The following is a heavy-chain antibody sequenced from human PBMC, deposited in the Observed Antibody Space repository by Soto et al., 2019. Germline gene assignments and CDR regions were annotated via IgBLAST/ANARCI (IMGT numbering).Heavy chain of an antibody. Sequence: GGSLRLSCAASGFTFSGSAMHWVRQASGKGLEWVGRIRSKANSYATAYAASVKGRFTISRDDSKNTAYLQMNSLKTEDTAVYYCTRQIVGATLSYYYGMDVWGQGTTVTVS. D-gene: IGHD1-26*01. V-gene: IGHV3-73*01. CDR1: GFTFSGSA. J-gene: IGHJ6*02. CDR3: TRQIVGATLSYYYGMDV. CDR2: IRSKANSYAT.